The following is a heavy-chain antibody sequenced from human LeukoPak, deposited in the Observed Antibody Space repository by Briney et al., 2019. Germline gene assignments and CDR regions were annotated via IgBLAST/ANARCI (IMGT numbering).Heavy chain of an antibody. CDR3: ARMIGPYYFDY. D-gene: IGHD3-22*01. CDR2: IWYSGTT. J-gene: IGHJ4*02. Sequence: KPSETLSLTCTVSGDSISGHYWSWIRQAPGKGLEWIGYIWYSGTTKYNPSLKSRVTISVDTSKNQFSLKLSSVTAADTAVYYCARMIGPYYFDYWGQGTLVTVSS. CDR1: GDSISGHY. V-gene: IGHV4-59*11.